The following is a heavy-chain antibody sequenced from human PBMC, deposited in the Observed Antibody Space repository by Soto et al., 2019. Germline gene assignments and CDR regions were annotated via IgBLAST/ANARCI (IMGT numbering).Heavy chain of an antibody. CDR1: GGTFSSYA. V-gene: IGHV1-69*01. CDR2: IIPIFGTA. J-gene: IGHJ3*02. D-gene: IGHD2-21*02. Sequence: QVQLVQSGAEVKKPGSSVKVSCKASGGTFSSYAISWVRQAPGQGLEWMGGIIPIFGTANYAQKFQGRVTITADESTRTAYMELSSLRPENTAVYYCASTDQMVLTDIHYDAFDIWGQGTMVTVSS. CDR3: ASTDQMVLTDIHYDAFDI.